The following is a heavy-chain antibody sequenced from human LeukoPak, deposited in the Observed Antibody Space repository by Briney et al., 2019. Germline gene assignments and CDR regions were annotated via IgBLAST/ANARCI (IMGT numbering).Heavy chain of an antibody. CDR3: AKVRWFGELSTPDAFDI. CDR2: IRYDGSNK. Sequence: GGSLRLSCAASGFIFNKYGMHWVRQAPGKGLEWVAFIRYDGSNKDYADSVKGRFSISRDNSKNTLYLEMNSLRPEDTAVYYCAKVRWFGELSTPDAFDIWGQGTMVTVSS. CDR1: GFIFNKYG. D-gene: IGHD3-10*01. V-gene: IGHV3-30*02. J-gene: IGHJ3*02.